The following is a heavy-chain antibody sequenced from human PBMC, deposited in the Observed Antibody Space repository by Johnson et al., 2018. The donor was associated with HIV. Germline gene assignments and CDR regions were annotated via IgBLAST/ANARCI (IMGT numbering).Heavy chain of an antibody. Sequence: QVQLVESGGGVVQPGRSLRLSCAASGFTFSSYAMHWVRQAPGKGLEWVAVISYDGSNKYYADSVQGRFTISRDNSKNTLYLQMNSLRAEDTAVYYCAKDHPVVAERTGAFDIWGQGTTVTVSS. V-gene: IGHV3-30*04. CDR2: ISYDGSNK. D-gene: IGHD2-15*01. CDR3: AKDHPVVAERTGAFDI. J-gene: IGHJ3*02. CDR1: GFTFSSYA.